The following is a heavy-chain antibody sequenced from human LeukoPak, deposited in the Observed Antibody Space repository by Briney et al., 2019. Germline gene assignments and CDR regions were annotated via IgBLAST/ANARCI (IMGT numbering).Heavy chain of an antibody. V-gene: IGHV4-38-2*02. J-gene: IGHJ4*02. CDR3: ARVIWFGAVFDY. CDR2: IYTSGST. Sequence: SETLSLTCTVSGYSISSGYYWGWIRQPPGKGLEWIGRIYTSGSTNYNPSLESRVTISLDTSKNQFSLKMNSVTAADTAVYYCARVIWFGAVFDYWGQGTLVTVSS. CDR1: GYSISSGYY. D-gene: IGHD3-10*01.